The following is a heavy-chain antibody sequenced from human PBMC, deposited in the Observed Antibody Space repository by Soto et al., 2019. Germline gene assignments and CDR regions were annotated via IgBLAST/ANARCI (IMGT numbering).Heavy chain of an antibody. CDR1: GGTFSSYA. CDR3: ARKPRGGYSYDYVPGLFDY. V-gene: IGHV1-69*01. Sequence: QVQLVQSGAEVKKPGSSVKVSCKASGGTFSSYAISWVRQAPGQGLEWMGGIIPIFGTANYAQKFQGRVTITVDETTSTAYMALSSLRSDDTAVYYCARKPRGGYSYDYVPGLFDYWGQGTLVTVSS. D-gene: IGHD5-18*01. CDR2: IIPIFGTA. J-gene: IGHJ4*02.